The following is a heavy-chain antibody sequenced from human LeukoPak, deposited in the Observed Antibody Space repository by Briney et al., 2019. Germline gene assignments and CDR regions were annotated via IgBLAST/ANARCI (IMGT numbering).Heavy chain of an antibody. CDR3: AREYTSSRFDGYFDY. Sequence: ASVKVSCKASGFTFTGYYMHWVRQAPGQGLEWMGWINPNSDGTNSAQKFQGRVTMSRDTSISTAYMELSSLRSDDTAIYYCAREYTSSRFDGYFDYWGQGTLVIVSS. J-gene: IGHJ4*02. CDR2: INPNSDGT. V-gene: IGHV1-2*02. D-gene: IGHD6-13*01. CDR1: GFTFTGYY.